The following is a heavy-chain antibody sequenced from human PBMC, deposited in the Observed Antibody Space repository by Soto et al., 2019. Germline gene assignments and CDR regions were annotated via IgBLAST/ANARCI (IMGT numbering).Heavy chain of an antibody. CDR1: GFTFSSYA. Sequence: EVQLLESGGGLVQPGGSLRLSCAASGFTFSSYAMSWVRQAPGKGLEWVSAISGSGGSTYYADSVKGRFTISRDNSKNTLYLQMNSQRAEDTAVYYCATLAPFHIVVVTADEYWGQGTLVTVSS. D-gene: IGHD2-21*02. V-gene: IGHV3-23*01. J-gene: IGHJ4*02. CDR3: ATLAPFHIVVVTADEY. CDR2: ISGSGGST.